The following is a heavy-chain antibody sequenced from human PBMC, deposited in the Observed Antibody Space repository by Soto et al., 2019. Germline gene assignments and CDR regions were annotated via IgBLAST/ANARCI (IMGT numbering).Heavy chain of an antibody. CDR2: IYYSGST. J-gene: IGHJ6*02. D-gene: IGHD1-7*01. Sequence: SETLSLTCTVSGGSISIGGYYWSWIRQHPGKGLEWIGYIYYSGSTYYNPSLKSRVTISVDTSKNQLDLKLSSVTAADAAVYYCASASRTKYNWNYAGNYYYGKDVWGQGTTVTVSS. CDR3: ASASRTKYNWNYAGNYYYGKDV. CDR1: GGSISIGGYY. V-gene: IGHV4-31*03.